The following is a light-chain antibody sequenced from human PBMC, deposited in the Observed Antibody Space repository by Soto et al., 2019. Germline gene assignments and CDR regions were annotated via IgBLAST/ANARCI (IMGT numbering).Light chain of an antibody. CDR1: SSDVGGYNY. V-gene: IGLV2-14*01. Sequence: QSALTQPASVSGSPGQSITISCTGTSSDVGGYNYVSWYQQHPGKAPKLMIYDVSNRPSGVSNRLSGFKSGNTASLTISGLQAEDEAAYYCSSYTSSSTPVVFGTGTKLTVL. CDR3: SSYTSSSTPVV. CDR2: DVS. J-gene: IGLJ1*01.